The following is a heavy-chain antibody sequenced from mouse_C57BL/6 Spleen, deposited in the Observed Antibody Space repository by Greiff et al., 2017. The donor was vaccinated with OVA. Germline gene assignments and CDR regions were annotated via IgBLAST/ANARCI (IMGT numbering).Heavy chain of an antibody. CDR2: IYPGSGST. CDR3: ARKAQLLRSAWFAY. D-gene: IGHD1-1*01. V-gene: IGHV1-55*01. J-gene: IGHJ3*01. CDR1: GYTFTSYW. Sequence: QVQLQQPGAELVKPGASVKMSCKASGYTFTSYWITWVKQRPGQGLEWIGDIYPGSGSTNYNEKFKSKATLTVDTSSSTAYMQLSSLTSEDTAVYYCARKAQLLRSAWFAYWGQGTLVTVSA.